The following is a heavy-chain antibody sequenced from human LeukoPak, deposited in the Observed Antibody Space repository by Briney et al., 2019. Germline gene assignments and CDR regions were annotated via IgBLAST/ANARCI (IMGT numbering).Heavy chain of an antibody. CDR2: ISYDGSNK. D-gene: IGHD4-17*01. J-gene: IGHJ4*02. V-gene: IGHV3-30*01. CDR3: ARERYYFDY. Sequence: GRSPRLSCAASGFTFSSYAMHWVRQAPGKGLEWVAVISYDGSNKYYADSVKGRFTISRDNSKNTLYLQMNSLRAEDTAVYYCARERYYFDYWGQGTLVTVSS. CDR1: GFTFSSYA.